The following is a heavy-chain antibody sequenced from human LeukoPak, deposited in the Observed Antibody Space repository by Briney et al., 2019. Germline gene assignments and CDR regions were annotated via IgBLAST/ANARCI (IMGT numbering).Heavy chain of an antibody. V-gene: IGHV1-2*02. CDR3: ARDPSNSGYDYLYYFDY. Sequence: VASVKVSCKASGYTFTGYYMHWVRQAPGQGLEWMGWINPDNGGTNYAQKFQGRVTMTRDMSISTAYMELSRLRSDDTAEYYCARDPSNSGYDYLYYFDYWGQGTLVTVSS. D-gene: IGHD5-12*01. CDR2: INPDNGGT. J-gene: IGHJ4*02. CDR1: GYTFTGYY.